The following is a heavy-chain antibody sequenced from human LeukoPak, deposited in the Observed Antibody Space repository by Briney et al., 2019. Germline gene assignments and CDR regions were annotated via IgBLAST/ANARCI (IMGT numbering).Heavy chain of an antibody. J-gene: IGHJ4*02. D-gene: IGHD3-10*01. CDR2: ISGSGGST. Sequence: PGGSLRLSCAASGFTFSNFAMSWVRQAPGKGLEWVSSISGSGGSTYYADSVKGRFTTSRDNSKNTLYLEVISLTAEDTAVYYCAKDDAWLRFGEWSQGTLVTVSS. V-gene: IGHV3-23*01. CDR1: GFTFSNFA. CDR3: AKDDAWLRFGE.